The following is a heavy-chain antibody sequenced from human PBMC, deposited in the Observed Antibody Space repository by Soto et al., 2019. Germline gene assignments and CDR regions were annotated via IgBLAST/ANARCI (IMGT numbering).Heavy chain of an antibody. CDR3: AMVDVYVTPSPQDV. J-gene: IGHJ6*02. V-gene: IGHV1-18*01. Sequence: QVQLVQSGAEVKNPGASVKVSCKASGYTFTRYGIGWARQAPGQGLEWMGWINTYNGNTNYAQNVQGRVTLTTDTSTSTAYIELRSLRSNYTAIYYCAMVDVYVTPSPQDVWGQGTTVIVSS. CDR2: INTYNGNT. CDR1: GYTFTRYG. D-gene: IGHD3-16*01.